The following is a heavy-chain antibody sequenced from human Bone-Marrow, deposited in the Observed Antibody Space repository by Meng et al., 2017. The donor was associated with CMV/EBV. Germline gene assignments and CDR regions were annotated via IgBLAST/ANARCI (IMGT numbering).Heavy chain of an antibody. J-gene: IGHJ4*02. CDR3: AKAQLLPRPFDY. D-gene: IGHD2-2*01. CDR2: ISGSGGST. CDR1: GFTFSSYA. Sequence: GESLKISCAASGFTFSSYAMSWVRQAPGKGLEWDSAISGSGGSTYYADSVKGRFTISRDNSKNTLYLQMNSLRAEDTAVYYCAKAQLLPRPFDYWGQGTLVTVSS. V-gene: IGHV3-23*01.